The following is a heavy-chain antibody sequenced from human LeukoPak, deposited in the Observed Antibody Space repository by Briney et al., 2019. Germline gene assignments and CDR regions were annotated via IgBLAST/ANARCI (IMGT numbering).Heavy chain of an antibody. D-gene: IGHD3-16*01. CDR3: AHIMITYGGVLRDDAFDV. Sequence: SGPTLVNPPQTLTLTCTSSGFSLITSGVGVGWIRQSPGKALEWVAIIYWDNDKRYSPYLRNRLTIAKDTSNNQVVLVMTNMDPVDTATYFCAHIMITYGGVLRDDAFDVWGPGTVVTVSP. J-gene: IGHJ3*01. V-gene: IGHV2-5*02. CDR1: GFSLITSGVG. CDR2: IYWDNDK.